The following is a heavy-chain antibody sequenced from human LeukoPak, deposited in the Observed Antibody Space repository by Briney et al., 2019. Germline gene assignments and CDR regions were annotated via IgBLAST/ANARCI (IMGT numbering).Heavy chain of an antibody. V-gene: IGHV3-48*04. J-gene: IGHJ4*02. CDR3: AKGGGIHPLSQPDDY. CDR2: ISSSSSTI. CDR1: GFTFSSYS. D-gene: IGHD5-18*01. Sequence: PGGSLRLSCAASGFTFSSYSMNWVRQAPGKGLEWVSYISSSSSTIYYADSVKGRFTISRDNAKNSLYLQMNSLRAEDTVVYYCAKGGGIHPLSQPDDYWGQGTLVTVSS.